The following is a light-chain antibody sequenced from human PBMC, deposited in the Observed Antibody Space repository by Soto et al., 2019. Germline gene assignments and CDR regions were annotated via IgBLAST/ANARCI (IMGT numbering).Light chain of an antibody. CDR2: DNN. Sequence: QSVLTQPPSVSAAPGQKVTISCSGSSSNIGDNYVSWYQHLPGTAPKLLIYDNNKRPSGIPDRFSASKSGTSATLGITGLQNGDEADYYCGSWDTSLSGVVFGGGTKVTVL. CDR1: SSNIGDNY. J-gene: IGLJ3*02. CDR3: GSWDTSLSGVV. V-gene: IGLV1-51*01.